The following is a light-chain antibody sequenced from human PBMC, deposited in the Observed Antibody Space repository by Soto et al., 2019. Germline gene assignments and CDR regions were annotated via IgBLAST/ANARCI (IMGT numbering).Light chain of an antibody. Sequence: EIVLTQSPGTLSLSTGERATLSCRASQSVSSSYLAWYQQKPGQAPRLLIYGASSRATGIPDRFSGSGSGTDFTLTISRLEPEDFAVYYCQQYGSSPRTFGGGSKVDI. J-gene: IGKJ4*01. CDR2: GAS. V-gene: IGKV3-20*01. CDR1: QSVSSSY. CDR3: QQYGSSPRT.